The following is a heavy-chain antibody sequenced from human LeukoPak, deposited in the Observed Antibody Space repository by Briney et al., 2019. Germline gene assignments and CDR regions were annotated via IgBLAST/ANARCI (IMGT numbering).Heavy chain of an antibody. Sequence: GGSLRLSCAASGITFKNYAMSWVRQAPGKGLEWVSDISSGGGIKSYADSVKGRFTISRDNSKNTLYLQMNSLRVDDTAVYYCAKDLSSGWYSPFDFWGPGTLVTVSS. CDR2: ISSGGGIK. J-gene: IGHJ4*02. CDR3: AKDLSSGWYSPFDF. V-gene: IGHV3-23*01. D-gene: IGHD6-19*01. CDR1: GITFKNYA.